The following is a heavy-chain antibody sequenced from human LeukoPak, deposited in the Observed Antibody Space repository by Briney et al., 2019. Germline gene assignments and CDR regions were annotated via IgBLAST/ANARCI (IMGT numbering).Heavy chain of an antibody. Sequence: SETLSLTCAVYGGSFSGYYWSWIRQPPGKGLEWVGEINHSGSTNYNPSLKSRVTISVDTSKNQFSLKLSSVTAADTAVYYCARGRGSSSWYLAYYYYYMDVWGKGTTVTVSS. V-gene: IGHV4-34*01. CDR2: INHSGST. D-gene: IGHD6-13*01. J-gene: IGHJ6*03. CDR3: ARGRGSSSWYLAYYYYYMDV. CDR1: GGSFSGYY.